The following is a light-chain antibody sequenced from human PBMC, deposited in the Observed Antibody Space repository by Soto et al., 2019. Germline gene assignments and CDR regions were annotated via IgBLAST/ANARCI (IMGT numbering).Light chain of an antibody. CDR2: QDS. CDR3: QAWDSSTAV. Sequence: SYELTQPPSVSVSPGQTASITCSGDKLGDKYACWYQQKPGPSPVLVIYQDSKRPSGIPERFSGSNSGNTATLTISGTQAMDEADYYCQAWDSSTAVFGGGTKVTVL. V-gene: IGLV3-1*01. CDR1: KLGDKY. J-gene: IGLJ2*01.